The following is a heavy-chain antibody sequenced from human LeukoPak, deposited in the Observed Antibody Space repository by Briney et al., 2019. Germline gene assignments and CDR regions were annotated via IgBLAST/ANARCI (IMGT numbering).Heavy chain of an antibody. J-gene: IGHJ4*02. V-gene: IGHV4-34*01. CDR2: INHSGST. Sequence: SETLSLTCAVYGGSFSGYYWSWIRQPPGKGLEWIGEINHSGSTNYNPSLKSRVTISVDTSKNQFSLKLSSVTAADTAVYYCARDVAGYSSSWGQGTLVTVSS. CDR3: ARDVAGYSSS. CDR1: GGSFSGYY. D-gene: IGHD6-13*01.